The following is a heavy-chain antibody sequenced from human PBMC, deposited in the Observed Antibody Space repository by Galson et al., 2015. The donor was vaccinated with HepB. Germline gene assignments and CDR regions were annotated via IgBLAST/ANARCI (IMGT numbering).Heavy chain of an antibody. CDR3: ARGIAAAGHALDI. CDR1: GDSVSSNSAV. J-gene: IGHJ3*02. D-gene: IGHD6-13*01. V-gene: IGHV6-1*01. CDR2: TYYRSNWYK. Sequence: CAISGDSVSSNSAVWSWIRQSPSRSLEWLGRTYYRSNWYKDDAVSVKGRITINPDTSKNQLSLHLNSVTPDDTAVYYCARGIAAAGHALDIWGQGTMVTVSS.